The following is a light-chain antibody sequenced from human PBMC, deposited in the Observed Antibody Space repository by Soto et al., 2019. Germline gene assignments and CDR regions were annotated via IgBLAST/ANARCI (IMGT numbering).Light chain of an antibody. CDR1: NTGSKS. J-gene: IGLJ3*02. CDR3: QVWDSSSDHPYWV. V-gene: IGLV3-21*02. Sequence: SYELTQPPSVSVAPGQTARITCGGNNTGSKSVHWYQQKPGQAPVLVVYDDSDRPSGIPERFSGSNSGNTATLTISRVEAGDEPDYYCQVWDSSSDHPYWVFGGGTKVTVL. CDR2: DDS.